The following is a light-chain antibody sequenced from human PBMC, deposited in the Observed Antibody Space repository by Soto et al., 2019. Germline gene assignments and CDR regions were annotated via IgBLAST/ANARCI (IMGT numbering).Light chain of an antibody. CDR1: SSDIGGFNY. CDR3: SSYTRSSTWV. V-gene: IGLV2-14*03. J-gene: IGLJ3*02. Sequence: QSALTQPASVSGSPGQSITISCTGTSSDIGGFNYVSWYQQHPGKAPQLMIFDVSNRPSGLSNRFSGSKSGNTASLTISGLQTDDEADYYCSSYTRSSTWVFGGGTKVTVL. CDR2: DVS.